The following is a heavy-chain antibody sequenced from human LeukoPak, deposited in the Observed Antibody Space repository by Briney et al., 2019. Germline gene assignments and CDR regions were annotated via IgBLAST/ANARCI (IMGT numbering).Heavy chain of an antibody. CDR3: TTRHYGDFDY. V-gene: IGHV3-15*01. CDR2: SKSKTDGGTT. CDR1: GFSFTNAW. J-gene: IGHJ4*02. D-gene: IGHD4-17*01. Sequence: GGSLRLSCVASGFSFTNAWMNWVRQAPGKGLEWVGCSKSKTDGGTTEYAAPVKGRFTISRDDSKNTLYLQMNSLKSEDTAVYYCTTRHYGDFDYWGQGTLVTVSS.